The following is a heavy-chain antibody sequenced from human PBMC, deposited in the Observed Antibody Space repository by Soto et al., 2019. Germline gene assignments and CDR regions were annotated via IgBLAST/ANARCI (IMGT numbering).Heavy chain of an antibody. D-gene: IGHD6-25*01. CDR2: IYSGGYT. V-gene: IGHV3-53*01. CDR3: GPQRGGGGY. J-gene: IGHJ4*02. Sequence: EVQLVESGGGLIQPGGSLRLSCAVSGFTVSNNYMSWVRQAPGKGLEGVSVIYSGGYTAYGDSVKGRFTISRDNSKNKLYFKMKSLRAAATAVFYWGPQRGGGGYWGQGTLVTVSS. CDR1: GFTVSNNY.